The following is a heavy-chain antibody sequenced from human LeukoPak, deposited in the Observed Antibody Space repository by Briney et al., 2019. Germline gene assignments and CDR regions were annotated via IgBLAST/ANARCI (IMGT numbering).Heavy chain of an antibody. CDR1: GYTFTGYY. D-gene: IGHD6-19*01. CDR3: ARGSIAVASDY. CDR2: INPNSGGT. V-gene: IGHV1-2*02. Sequence: ASVTVSCTASGYTFTGYYMHWVRPAPGQGLAWMGWINPNSGGTNYAQKFQGRVTMTRDTSISTAYMELSRLRSDDTAVYYCARGSIAVASDYWGQGTLVTVSS. J-gene: IGHJ4*02.